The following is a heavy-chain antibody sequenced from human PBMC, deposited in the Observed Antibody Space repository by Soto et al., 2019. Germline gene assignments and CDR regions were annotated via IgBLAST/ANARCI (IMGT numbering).Heavy chain of an antibody. Sequence: QITLKESGPTLVKPTQTLTLTCTFSGFSLSTTRVGVGWIRQPPGEALEWLALLYWDDDKLYRPSLKRRLTITNDTSKNHVVLTLTNMDPVDAATYYCAHSKTSCMRYYFDYWGQGTLVTDSS. CDR1: GFSLSTTRVG. V-gene: IGHV2-5*06. J-gene: IGHJ4*02. CDR2: LYWDDDK. CDR3: AHSKTSCMRYYFDY.